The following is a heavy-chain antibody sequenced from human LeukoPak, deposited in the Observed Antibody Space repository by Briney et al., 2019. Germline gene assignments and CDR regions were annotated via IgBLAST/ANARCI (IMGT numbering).Heavy chain of an antibody. J-gene: IGHJ4*02. CDR1: GITFSNAW. V-gene: IGHV3-15*01. CDR3: TTYSSGSCPF. Sequence: GGSLRLSCAASGITFSNAWMTWVRQAPGKGLEWVGRIYRSSNGETTDYGAPVKGRFTMSRDDSKNTLYLQMNGLKTEDTAVYYCTTYSSGSCPFWGQGTLVTVSS. CDR2: IYRSSNGETT. D-gene: IGHD6-19*01.